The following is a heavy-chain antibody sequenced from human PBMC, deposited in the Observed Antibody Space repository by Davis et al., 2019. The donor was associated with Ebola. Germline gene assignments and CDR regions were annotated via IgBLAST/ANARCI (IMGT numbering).Heavy chain of an antibody. V-gene: IGHV4-39*07. CDR1: GGSISRSSYY. J-gene: IGHJ4*02. D-gene: IGHD4-11*01. Sequence: SETLSLTCTVSGGSISRSSYYWGWIRQPPGKGLEWLGEIDHSGTTNYNPSLKSRVTISTDRSKNQFSLKLSSVTAADTAVYYCARGVTTSSLFDYWGQGTLVTVSS. CDR3: ARGVTTSSLFDY. CDR2: IDHSGTT.